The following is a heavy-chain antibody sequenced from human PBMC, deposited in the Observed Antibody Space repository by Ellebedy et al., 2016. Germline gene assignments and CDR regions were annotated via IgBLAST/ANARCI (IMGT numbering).Heavy chain of an antibody. Sequence: GGSLRLXXAVSGFTFSSYWMHWVRQAPGKGLVWVSRISTDGSSTNYAAPVKGRFAISRDDSNNTLYLQMNSLKTEDTGIYYCSTLGGSGSYFGDAFDIWGQGTVVTVSS. D-gene: IGHD1-26*01. V-gene: IGHV3-74*01. CDR3: STLGGSGSYFGDAFDI. CDR1: GFTFSSYW. CDR2: ISTDGSST. J-gene: IGHJ3*02.